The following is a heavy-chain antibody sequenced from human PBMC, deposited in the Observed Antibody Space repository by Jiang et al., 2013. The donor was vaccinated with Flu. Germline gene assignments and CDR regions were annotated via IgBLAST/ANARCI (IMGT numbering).Heavy chain of an antibody. CDR2: TYYRSKWYN. V-gene: IGHV6-1*01. Sequence: GRTYYRSKWYNDYAVSVKSRITINPDTSKNQFSLQLNSVTPEDTAVYYCARAVLVPAGPIQIWLDYYYYGMDVWGQGTTVTVSS. J-gene: IGHJ6*02. D-gene: IGHD5-18*01. CDR3: ARAVLVPAGPIQIWLDYYYYGMDV.